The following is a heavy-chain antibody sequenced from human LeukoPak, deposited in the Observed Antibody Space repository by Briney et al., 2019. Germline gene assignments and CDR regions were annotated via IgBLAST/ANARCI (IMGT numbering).Heavy chain of an antibody. Sequence: ASVKVSCKVSGYTFTDYYMHWVQQAPGKGLEWMGLVDPEDGETIYAEKFQGRVTITADTSTDTAYMELSSLRSEDTAVYYCAIDIAIVVVPAAGSPFDPWGQGTLVTVSS. J-gene: IGHJ5*02. V-gene: IGHV1-69-2*01. CDR2: VDPEDGET. CDR3: AIDIAIVVVPAAGSPFDP. D-gene: IGHD2-2*01. CDR1: GYTFTDYY.